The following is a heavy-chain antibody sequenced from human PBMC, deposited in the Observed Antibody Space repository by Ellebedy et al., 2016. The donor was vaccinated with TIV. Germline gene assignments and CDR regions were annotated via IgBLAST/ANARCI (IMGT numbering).Heavy chain of an antibody. CDR3: AREGSYFYDSSGSFDY. V-gene: IGHV4-30-4*01. CDR1: GGSISSGDYY. J-gene: IGHJ4*02. CDR2: IYYSGST. D-gene: IGHD3-22*01. Sequence: MPSETLSLTCTVSGGSISSGDYYLSWLRQPPGKGLEWIGYIYYSGSTYYNPSLKSRVTLSVDTSQNQLSLKLSSVTAADTAVYYCAREGSYFYDSSGSFDYWGQGTLVTVSS.